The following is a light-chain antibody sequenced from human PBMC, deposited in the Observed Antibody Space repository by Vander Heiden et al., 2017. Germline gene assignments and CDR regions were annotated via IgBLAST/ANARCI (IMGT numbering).Light chain of an antibody. CDR2: DVD. J-gene: IGLJ1*01. Sequence: SPLSLPSSFSCSPPLSLTISGTGTSREIGGYSDGAWYQRHPGKAPKLIIYDVDSRPSGVSNRFSGSKSGKTASLTISGLQAEDEAEYYCSSYTTSGTFPYVFGAGTKVTVL. V-gene: IGLV2-14*01. CDR1: SREIGGYSD. CDR3: SSYTTSGTFPYV.